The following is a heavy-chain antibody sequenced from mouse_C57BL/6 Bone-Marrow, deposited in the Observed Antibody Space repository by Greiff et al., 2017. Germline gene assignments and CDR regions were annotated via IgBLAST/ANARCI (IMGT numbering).Heavy chain of an antibody. V-gene: IGHV5-9-1*02. CDR1: GFTFSSYA. CDR3: TRDPYYGLDY. CDR2: ISRGGDYI. D-gene: IGHD1-1*01. Sequence: EVKVVESGEGLVKPGGSLKLSCAASGFTFSSYAMSWVRQTPEKRLEWVAYISRGGDYIYYADPVKGRFTISRDNARNTLYLQMSSLKSEDTAMYYCTRDPYYGLDYWGQGTTLTVSS. J-gene: IGHJ2*01.